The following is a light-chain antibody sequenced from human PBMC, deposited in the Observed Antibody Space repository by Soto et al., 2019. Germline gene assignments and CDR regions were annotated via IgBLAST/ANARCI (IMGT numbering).Light chain of an antibody. V-gene: IGKV1-39*01. J-gene: IGKJ5*01. CDR3: QQFNSYPIT. CDR1: QSIVTY. Sequence: DIQITQSPSSLSASVGDRVTITCRASQSIVTYLNWYLQKPGKAPKLLIYAASNLQSGVPSRFSGSGSGTEFTLTISGLQPDDFATYYCQQFNSYPITFGQGTRLEI. CDR2: AAS.